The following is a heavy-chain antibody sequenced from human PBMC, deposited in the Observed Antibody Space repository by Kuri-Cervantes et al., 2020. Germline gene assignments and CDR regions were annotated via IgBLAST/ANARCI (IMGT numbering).Heavy chain of an antibody. CDR2: IYHSGST. Sequence: SETLSLTCAVSGGSISSSNWWSWVRQPPGKGLEWIGEIYHSGSTNYNPSLKSRVTISVDKSKNQFSLKPSSVTAADTAVYYCARRAKGGTLLYYYYGMDVWGQGTTVTVSS. D-gene: IGHD1-26*01. J-gene: IGHJ6*02. CDR1: GGSISSSNW. V-gene: IGHV4-4*02. CDR3: ARRAKGGTLLYYYYGMDV.